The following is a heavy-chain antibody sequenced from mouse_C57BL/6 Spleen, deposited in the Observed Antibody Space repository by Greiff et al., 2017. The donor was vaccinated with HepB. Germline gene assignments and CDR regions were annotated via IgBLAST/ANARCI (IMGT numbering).Heavy chain of an antibody. CDR2: IYPGGGYT. V-gene: IGHV1-63*01. CDR1: GYTFTNYW. J-gene: IGHJ2*01. Sequence: VQLQQSGAELVRPGPSVKMSCKASGYTFTNYWIGWAKQRPGHGLEWIGDIYPGGGYTNYNEKFKGKATLTADKSSSTAYMQFSSLTSEDSAIYYCARGDYGSSQYYFDYWGQGTTLTVSS. CDR3: ARGDYGSSQYYFDY. D-gene: IGHD1-1*01.